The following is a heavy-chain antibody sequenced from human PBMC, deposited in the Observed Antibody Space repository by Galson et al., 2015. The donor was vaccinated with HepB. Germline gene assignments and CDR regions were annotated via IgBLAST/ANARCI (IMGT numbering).Heavy chain of an antibody. CDR3: ARLPSYYDTGDYGFDY. CDR2: VYAGGST. Sequence: SLRLSCATSGVTLRSNYMSWVRQAPGKGLEWVSIVYAGGSTYYADSVKGRFTISRDESKNTLYLQMNSLRAEDTAVYYCARLPSYYDTGDYGFDYWGQGTLVTVSS. CDR1: GVTLRSNY. V-gene: IGHV3-66*01. D-gene: IGHD3-22*01. J-gene: IGHJ4*02.